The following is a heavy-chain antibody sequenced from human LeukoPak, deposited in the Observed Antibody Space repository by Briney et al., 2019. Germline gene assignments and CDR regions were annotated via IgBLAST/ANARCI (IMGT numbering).Heavy chain of an antibody. V-gene: IGHV3-74*01. D-gene: IGHD3-22*01. J-gene: IGHJ4*02. CDR3: AKEMWGNYYDSSGYYYVRAPFDY. CDR2: INSDGSST. CDR1: GFTFSTYW. Sequence: GGSLRLSCAASGFTFSTYWMHWVRQAPGKGLVWVSRINSDGSSTSYADFVKGRFTISRDNAKNTLYLQMDSLRAEDTAVYYCAKEMWGNYYDSSGYYYVRAPFDYWGQGTLVTVSS.